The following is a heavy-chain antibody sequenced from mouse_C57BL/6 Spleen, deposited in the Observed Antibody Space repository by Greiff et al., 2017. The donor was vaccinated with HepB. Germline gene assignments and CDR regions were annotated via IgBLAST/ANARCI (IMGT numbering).Heavy chain of an antibody. J-gene: IGHJ2*01. D-gene: IGHD1-1*01. CDR2: IYPGDGDT. CDR1: GYAFSSSW. V-gene: IGHV1-82*01. CDR3: ARTSLDGSSLFDY. Sequence: QVQLQQSGPELVKPGASVKISCKASGYAFSSSWMNWVKQRPGKGLEWIGRIYPGDGDTNYNGKFKGKATLTADKSSSTAYMQLSSLTSEDSAVYFCARTSLDGSSLFDYWGQGTTLTVSS.